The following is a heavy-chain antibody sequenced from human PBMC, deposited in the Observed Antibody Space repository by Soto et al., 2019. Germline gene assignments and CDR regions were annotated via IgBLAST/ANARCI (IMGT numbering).Heavy chain of an antibody. J-gene: IGHJ6*02. V-gene: IGHV3-23*01. CDR1: GFTFSSYA. Sequence: PGGSLRLSCAASGFTFSSYAMSWVRHAPGQGLKGVSAISGGGRSTCYADSVKGRLTISRDNSKNTLYLQMNSLRAEDTAANYCAKAHVYYGMDVWGQANTVTVSS. CDR2: ISGGGRST. CDR3: AKAHVYYGMDV.